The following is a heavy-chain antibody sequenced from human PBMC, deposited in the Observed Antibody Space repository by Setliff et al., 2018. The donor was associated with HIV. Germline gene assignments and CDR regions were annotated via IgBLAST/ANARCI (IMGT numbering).Heavy chain of an antibody. CDR1: GGSISSGSHY. CDR3: ARVDSSRGLHAFDI. D-gene: IGHD6-13*01. J-gene: IGHJ3*02. Sequence: TLSLTCTVSGGSISSGSHYWSLIRQPAGKGLEWIGHIYNSGSTNSNPSLKSRVTISVDTSKNQFSLKLSSVTAADTAVYYCARVDSSRGLHAFDIWGQGTMVTVSS. V-gene: IGHV4-61*09. CDR2: IYNSGST.